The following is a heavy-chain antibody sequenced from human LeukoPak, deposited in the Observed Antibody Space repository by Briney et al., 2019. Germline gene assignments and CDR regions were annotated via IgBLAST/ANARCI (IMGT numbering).Heavy chain of an antibody. D-gene: IGHD6-19*01. Sequence: PGGSLRLSCAASGFTFSSYEMNWVRQAPGKGLQWVSYISSSGSTIYYTDSVKGRFTISRDNAKNSLFLQMNSLRAEDTAVYYCGSQTVPGTPGDYWGQGTPVTVSS. CDR1: GFTFSSYE. CDR3: GSQTVPGTPGDY. CDR2: ISSSGSTI. J-gene: IGHJ4*02. V-gene: IGHV3-48*03.